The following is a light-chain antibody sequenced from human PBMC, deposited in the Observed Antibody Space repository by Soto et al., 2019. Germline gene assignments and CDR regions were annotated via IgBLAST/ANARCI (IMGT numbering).Light chain of an antibody. CDR3: QQYGSSPLWT. CDR1: QSVSSN. V-gene: IGKV3-20*01. Sequence: EIVMTQSPATLSVSPGERGTLSCRASQSVSSNLAWYQQQPGQAPRLLISGASTRATGIPDRFSGSGSGTDFTLTISRLEPEDFAVYYCQQYGSSPLWTFGQGTKVDIK. J-gene: IGKJ1*01. CDR2: GAS.